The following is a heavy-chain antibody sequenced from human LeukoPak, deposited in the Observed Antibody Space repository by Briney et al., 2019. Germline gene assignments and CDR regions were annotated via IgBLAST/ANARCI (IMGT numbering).Heavy chain of an antibody. CDR2: ISYDGSNQ. V-gene: IGHV3-30*03. D-gene: IGHD3-9*01. J-gene: IGHJ4*02. CDR3: AREDYDILTGYPGPIDY. Sequence: PGGSLRLSCAASGFAFSSYGMHWVRQAPGKGLEWVAVISYDGSNQYYADSVKGRFTISRDNSKNTLYLQMNSLRAEDTAVYYCAREDYDILTGYPGPIDYWGQGTLVTVSS. CDR1: GFAFSSYG.